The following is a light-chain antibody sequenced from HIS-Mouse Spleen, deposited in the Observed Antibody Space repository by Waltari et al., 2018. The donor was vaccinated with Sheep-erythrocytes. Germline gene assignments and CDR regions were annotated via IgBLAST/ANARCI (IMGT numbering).Light chain of an antibody. J-gene: IGLJ2*01. CDR1: SSDVGVYNY. Sequence: QSALTQPRSVSGSPRQSVTISCTGTSSDVGVYNYFSWYHQHPGKAPKLMIYDVSKRPSGVPDRFAGSKSGNTASLTISGLQAEDEADYYCCSYAGSYTFVVFGGGTKLTVL. V-gene: IGLV2-11*01. CDR3: CSYAGSYTFVV. CDR2: DVS.